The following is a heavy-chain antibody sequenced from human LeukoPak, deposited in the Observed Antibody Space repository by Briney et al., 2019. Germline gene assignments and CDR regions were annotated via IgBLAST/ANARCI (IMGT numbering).Heavy chain of an antibody. CDR1: GYTLTELS. V-gene: IGHV1-24*01. J-gene: IGHJ4*02. D-gene: IGHD1-26*01. Sequence: GASVKVSCKVSGYTLTELSMHWVRQAPGKGLEWMGGFDPEDGETIYAQKFQGRVTKTEDTSTDTAYMELSSLRSEDTAVYYCATVGPHNEWELTDWGQGTLVTVSS. CDR2: FDPEDGET. CDR3: ATVGPHNEWELTD.